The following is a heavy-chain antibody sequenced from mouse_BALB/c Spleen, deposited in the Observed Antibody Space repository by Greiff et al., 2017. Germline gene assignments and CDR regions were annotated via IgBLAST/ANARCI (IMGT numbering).Heavy chain of an antibody. J-gene: IGHJ4*01. CDR2: IWSGGST. CDR3: VIKNGYSLYYAMDY. CDR1: GFSLTSYG. Sequence: VQLKQSGPGLVQPSQSLSITCTVSGFSLTSYGVHWVRQSPGKGLEWLGVIWSGGSTDYNAAFISRLSISKDNSKSQVFFKMNSLQADDTAIYYCVIKNGYSLYYAMDYWGQGTSVTVSS. V-gene: IGHV2-2-2*01. D-gene: IGHD1-2*01.